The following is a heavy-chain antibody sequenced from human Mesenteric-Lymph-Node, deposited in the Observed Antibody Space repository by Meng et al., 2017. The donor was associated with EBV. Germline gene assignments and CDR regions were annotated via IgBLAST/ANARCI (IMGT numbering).Heavy chain of an antibody. D-gene: IGHD5-24*01. CDR1: GDSLNSGGFY. V-gene: IGHV4-61*08. J-gene: IGHJ5*02. CDR3: ARGKGNREGTNDEWFDP. CDR2: VYYSGST. Sequence: QVQLQESGPVLVKPSETLSPPCTVSGDSLNSGGFYWSWIRQPPGSGLEWIGYVYYSGSTDYNPFLKSRVTISLDTSMKHFSLMLNSVTAADTAIYYCARGKGNREGTNDEWFDPWGQGILVTV.